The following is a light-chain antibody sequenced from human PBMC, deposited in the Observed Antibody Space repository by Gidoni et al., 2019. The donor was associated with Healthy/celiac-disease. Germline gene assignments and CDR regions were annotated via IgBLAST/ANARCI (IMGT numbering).Light chain of an antibody. V-gene: IGLV2-14*01. Sequence: QSALTQPGSVSGSPGQSITISCTGTSSDVGGYNYVSWYQQHPGKAPKLMIYEVSNRPSGVSNRFSGSKSGNTASLTISGLQAEDEADYYCSSYTSSSTYRFVFGTGTKVTVL. CDR1: SSDVGGYNY. J-gene: IGLJ1*01. CDR3: SSYTSSSTYRFV. CDR2: EVS.